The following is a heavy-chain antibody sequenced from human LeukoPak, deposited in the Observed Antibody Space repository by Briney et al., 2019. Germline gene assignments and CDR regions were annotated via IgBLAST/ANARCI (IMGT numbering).Heavy chain of an antibody. CDR1: GFTFSSYG. J-gene: IGHJ4*02. D-gene: IGHD3-10*01. CDR2: MWYDGSNK. CDR3: ARDRRAGTMVRGALDY. V-gene: IGHV3-33*01. Sequence: GGSLRLSCAASGFTFSSYGMHWVRQAPGKGLEWVAVMWYDGSNKYYADSVKGRFTISRDNSKNTLYLQMNSLRAEDTAVYYCARDRRAGTMVRGALDYWGQGTLVTVSS.